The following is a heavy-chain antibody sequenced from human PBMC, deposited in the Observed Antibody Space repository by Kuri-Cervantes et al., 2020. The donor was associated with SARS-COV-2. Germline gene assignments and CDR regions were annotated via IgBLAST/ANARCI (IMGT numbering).Heavy chain of an antibody. D-gene: IGHD2-15*01. J-gene: IGHJ3*02. CDR2: IIPIFGTA. CDR3: ARVLICGGSCYAFDI. CDR1: GGTLSSYA. Sequence: SVKVSCKASGGTLSSYAISWVRQAPGQGLEWMGGIIPIFGTANYAQKFQGRVTITADESTSTAYMELRSLRSDDTAVYYCARVLICGGSCYAFDIWGQGTMVTVSS. V-gene: IGHV1-69*13.